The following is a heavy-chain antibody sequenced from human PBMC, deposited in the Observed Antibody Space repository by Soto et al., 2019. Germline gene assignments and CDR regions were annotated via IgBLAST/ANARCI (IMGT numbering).Heavy chain of an antibody. CDR3: AKRPLATVFGVAGNRFDP. CDR2: ISGSGGST. D-gene: IGHD3-3*01. CDR1: GFTFSTYA. Sequence: EVQLLESGGGLVQPGGSLRLSCAASGFTFSTYAMTWVRQAPGKGLEWVSGISGSGGSTYYADSVTGRFTISRDNSKNTLYLQMNSLRAEDTAVYYCAKRPLATVFGVAGNRFDPWCQGTLVTVSS. V-gene: IGHV3-23*01. J-gene: IGHJ5*02.